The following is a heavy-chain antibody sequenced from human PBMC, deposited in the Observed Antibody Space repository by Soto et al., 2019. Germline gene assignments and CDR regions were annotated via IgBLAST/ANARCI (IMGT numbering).Heavy chain of an antibody. CDR1: GFKFSNYA. Sequence: HPGGSLRLSCAASGFKFSNYAMSWVRQAPGKGLEWVSLISATGGGTYYADSVKGRFTISRDNSHNTLYLQVHSLTAEDTAVYYCAKDRRAGGNSAFYFDFWGQGALVTVSS. V-gene: IGHV3-23*01. CDR2: ISATGGGT. CDR3: AKDRRAGGNSAFYFDF. D-gene: IGHD3-16*01. J-gene: IGHJ4*02.